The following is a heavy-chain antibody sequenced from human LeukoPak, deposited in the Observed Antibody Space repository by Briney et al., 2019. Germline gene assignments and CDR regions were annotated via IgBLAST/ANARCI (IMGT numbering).Heavy chain of an antibody. V-gene: IGHV3-21*05. D-gene: IGHD3-10*01. CDR3: ARGSGSYSGGMDV. CDR2: ISSRSSDT. CDR1: GFTFSRYS. J-gene: IGHJ6*02. Sequence: NSGGSLRLSCAASGFTFSRYSMNWVRQAPGKGLEWVSHISSRSSDTYYADSVKGRFTISRDNAKNSLYLQMNSLRAEDTAVYYCARGSGSYSGGMDVWGQGTTVTVSS.